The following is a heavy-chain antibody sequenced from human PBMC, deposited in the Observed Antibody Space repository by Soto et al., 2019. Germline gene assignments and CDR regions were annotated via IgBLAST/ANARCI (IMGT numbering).Heavy chain of an antibody. Sequence: EVQVLESGGGLVQPGGSLRLSCAASGFTFTDYAMNWVRQAPGKGLEWVSTISGSGANTYYADSVRGRFTISIDNSKNTLSLQMSRLRDEDTSVYYCAKGGKLSNGWWASFEIWGQWTVVTVS. J-gene: IGHJ3*02. CDR3: AKGGKLSNGWWASFEI. CDR1: GFTFTDYA. D-gene: IGHD6-19*01. V-gene: IGHV3-23*01. CDR2: ISGSGANT.